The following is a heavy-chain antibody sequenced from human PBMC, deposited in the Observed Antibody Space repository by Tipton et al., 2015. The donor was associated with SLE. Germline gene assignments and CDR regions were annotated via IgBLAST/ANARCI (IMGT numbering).Heavy chain of an antibody. CDR2: INHSGST. J-gene: IGHJ4*02. V-gene: IGHV4-39*07. CDR1: GDSISNSMHN. D-gene: IGHD1-26*01. Sequence: TLSLTCTVSGDSISNSMHNWGWIRQPPGKGLEWIGEINHSGSTNYNPSLKSRVTISVDTSKNQFSLKLSSVTAADTAVYYCTRRDAGAQHFDYWGQGTLVTVSS. CDR3: TRRDAGAQHFDY.